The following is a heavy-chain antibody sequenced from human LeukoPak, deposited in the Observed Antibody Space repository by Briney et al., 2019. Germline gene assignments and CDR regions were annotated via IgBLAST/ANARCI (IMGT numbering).Heavy chain of an antibody. CDR2: IYYSGST. J-gene: IGHJ4*02. CDR3: ARDPRIGGAGPMFDY. Sequence: SETLSLTCTVSGGSISSYYWSWIRQPPGKGLEWIGYIYYSGSTNYNPSLKSRVTMSVDTSKNQFSLKLSSVTAADTAVYYCARDPRIGGAGPMFDYWGQGTLVTVSS. V-gene: IGHV4-59*12. CDR1: GGSISSYY. D-gene: IGHD6-19*01.